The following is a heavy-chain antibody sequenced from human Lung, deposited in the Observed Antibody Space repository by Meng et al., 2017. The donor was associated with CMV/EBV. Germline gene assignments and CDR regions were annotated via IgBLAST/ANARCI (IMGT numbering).Heavy chain of an antibody. CDR2: TYYRSKWYH. CDR3: ARGINGGCGD. CDR1: GDIVSSNIAA. Sequence: QLLQSGPGLGNPSQALALTCATSGDIVSSNIAAWNWIRQSPSGGLEWLGRTYYRSKWYHEYAVSVKSRITISPDTPKNQFSLQLNSMTPEDTAVYYCARGINGGCGDWGQGTLVTVSS. V-gene: IGHV6-1*01. J-gene: IGHJ4*02. D-gene: IGHD4-23*01.